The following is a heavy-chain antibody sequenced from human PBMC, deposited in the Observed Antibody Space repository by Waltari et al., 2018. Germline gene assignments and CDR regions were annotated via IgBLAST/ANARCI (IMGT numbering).Heavy chain of an antibody. Sequence: QVQLVQSGAEVTKPGASVKVSCKPSGYTFTDYHIHWVRQAPGQGLEWMGWINPKSGGKYEAQTFQGWVTMTRDTSTSTVYMELSSLKADDTAVYYCARRSCTGECYAPYVYWGQGSLVTVSS. J-gene: IGHJ4*02. CDR2: INPKSGGK. V-gene: IGHV1-2*04. CDR1: GYTFTDYH. D-gene: IGHD2-8*02. CDR3: ARRSCTGECYAPYVY.